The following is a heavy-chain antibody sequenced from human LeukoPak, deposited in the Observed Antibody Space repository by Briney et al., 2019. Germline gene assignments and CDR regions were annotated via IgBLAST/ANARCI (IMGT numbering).Heavy chain of an antibody. V-gene: IGHV1-69*13. CDR3: ARGPRRYGPTKTYFDY. D-gene: IGHD5-18*01. Sequence: ASVKVSCKASGGTFSSYAISWVRQAPGQGLEWMGRIIPIFGTANYAQKFQGRVTITADESTSTAYMELSSLRSEDTAVYYCARGPRRYGPTKTYFDYWGQGTLVTVSS. CDR1: GGTFSSYA. CDR2: IIPIFGTA. J-gene: IGHJ4*02.